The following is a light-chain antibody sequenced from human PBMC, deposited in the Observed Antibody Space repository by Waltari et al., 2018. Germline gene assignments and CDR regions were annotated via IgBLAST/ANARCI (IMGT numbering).Light chain of an antibody. Sequence: QSALTQPASVSGSPGPSITIPCTGTSSAGGGYNSVSWYQQHPGKAPKLMIYEVSNRPSGISNRFSGSKSGNTASLTISGLQAEDEADYYCCSYTSRKTRLFGGGTKVTVL. CDR2: EVS. CDR1: SSAGGGYNS. CDR3: CSYTSRKTRL. V-gene: IGLV2-14*01. J-gene: IGLJ2*01.